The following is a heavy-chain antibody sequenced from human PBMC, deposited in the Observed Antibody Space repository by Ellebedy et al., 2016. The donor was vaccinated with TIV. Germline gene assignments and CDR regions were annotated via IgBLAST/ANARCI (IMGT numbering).Heavy chain of an antibody. Sequence: GESLKISCAASGFTVSGNRMGWVRQAPGKGLDCVLISFGDGSTYYADSVKGRFTITRYDANNALYLQMNSLRAEDTAVYYCVREREGVRGEAWGQGTLVTVSS. CDR2: SFGDGST. V-gene: IGHV3-53*01. CDR1: GFTVSGNR. J-gene: IGHJ5*02. D-gene: IGHD3-10*01. CDR3: VREREGVRGEA.